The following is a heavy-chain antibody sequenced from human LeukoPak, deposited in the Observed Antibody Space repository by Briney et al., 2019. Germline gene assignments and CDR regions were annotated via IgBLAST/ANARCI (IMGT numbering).Heavy chain of an antibody. V-gene: IGHV1-2*02. CDR3: ARDRVGYCSGGSCYPNWLDP. D-gene: IGHD2-15*01. J-gene: IGHJ5*02. Sequence: ASVKVSCKASGYTFTGYYMHWVRQAPGQGLEWMGWINPNSGDTNYAQKFQGRVTMTRDTSISTAYMGLSRLRSDDTAVYYCARDRVGYCSGGSCYPNWLDPWGQGTLVTVSS. CDR1: GYTFTGYY. CDR2: INPNSGDT.